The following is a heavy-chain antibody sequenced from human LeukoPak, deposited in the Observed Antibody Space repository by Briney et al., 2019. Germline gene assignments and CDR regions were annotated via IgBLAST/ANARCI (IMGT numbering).Heavy chain of an antibody. V-gene: IGHV1-46*01. CDR3: VREESGRYFDY. CDR1: GFTFTNYL. CDR2: IAPSVDTT. Sequence: GAAVKVSCKSFGFTFTNYLLHWVRQAPGQGLEWVGRIAPSVDTTNYAQKFRGRVTMTRDTSTSTVYMELSSLRSDDTAIYYCVREESGRYFDYWGQGTLATVSS. D-gene: IGHD3-16*02. J-gene: IGHJ4*02.